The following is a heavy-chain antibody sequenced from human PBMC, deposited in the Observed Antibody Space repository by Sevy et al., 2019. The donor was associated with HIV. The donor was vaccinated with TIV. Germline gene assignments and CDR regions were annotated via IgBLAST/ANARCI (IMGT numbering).Heavy chain of an antibody. CDR3: ARDHEFYDYGDYGPTFFPDY. J-gene: IGHJ4*02. CDR2: IWFDGSNS. CDR1: GFSFSSYG. Sequence: GGSLRLSCAASGFSFSSYGMHWGRQAPGKGLEWVALIWFDGSNSYYAYSVKGRFTISRDTSKNTVYLQMNSLRAEDTAVYYCARDHEFYDYGDYGPTFFPDYWGQGNLVTVSS. V-gene: IGHV3-33*01. D-gene: IGHD4-17*01.